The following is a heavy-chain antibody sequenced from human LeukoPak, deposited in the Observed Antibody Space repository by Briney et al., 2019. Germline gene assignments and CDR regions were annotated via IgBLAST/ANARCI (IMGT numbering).Heavy chain of an antibody. CDR3: AKDSGLWFGELTYFDY. CDR2: ISSSGSTI. D-gene: IGHD3-10*01. CDR1: GFTFSDYY. Sequence: GGSLRLSCAASGFTFSDYYMSWIRQAPGKGLEWVSYISSSGSTIYYADSVKGRFTISRDNAKNSLYLQMNSLRAEDTAVYYCAKDSGLWFGELTYFDYWGQGTLVTVSS. V-gene: IGHV3-11*01. J-gene: IGHJ4*02.